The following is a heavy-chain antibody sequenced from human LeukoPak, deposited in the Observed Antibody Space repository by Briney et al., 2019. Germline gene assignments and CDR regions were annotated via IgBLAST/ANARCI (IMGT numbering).Heavy chain of an antibody. D-gene: IGHD3-10*01. V-gene: IGHV1-8*01. J-gene: IGHJ3*02. CDR1: GYTFASHD. Sequence: ASVKVFCKASGYTFASHDINWVRQATGQGLEWMGWMNPNSGNTGYAQKFQGRVTMTRNTSISTAYMELSSLRSEDTAVYYCARARDNVLLWFGELLYAFDIWGQGTMVTVSS. CDR2: MNPNSGNT. CDR3: ARARDNVLLWFGELLYAFDI.